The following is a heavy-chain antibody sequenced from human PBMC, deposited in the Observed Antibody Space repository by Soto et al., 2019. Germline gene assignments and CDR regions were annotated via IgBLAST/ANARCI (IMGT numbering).Heavy chain of an antibody. CDR3: AYRVLRTVFGLVTTTAIYFDF. Sequence: QITLNESGPTQVKPRQTLTLTCTFSGFSLTTSGVGVGWIRQSPGKAPEWLALIYWDDDKRYSPSLKSRLTITTATSKNPVLLTMADLDPADTASYYCAYRVLRTVFGLVTTTAIYFDFWGQGTPVAVSS. D-gene: IGHD3-3*01. V-gene: IGHV2-5*02. CDR2: IYWDDDK. CDR1: GFSLTTSGVG. J-gene: IGHJ4*02.